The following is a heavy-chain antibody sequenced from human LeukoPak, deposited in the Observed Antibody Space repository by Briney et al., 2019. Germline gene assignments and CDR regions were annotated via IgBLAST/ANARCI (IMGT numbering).Heavy chain of an antibody. J-gene: IGHJ4*02. V-gene: IGHV1-2*02. Sequence: ASVKVSCKASGYTFTGYYMHWVRQAPGQGLEWMGWISPNNGGTNYAQKFQGRVTMTRDTSISTAYMELSRLTSDDTAVYYCARGRGTTSSNFDYWGQGNLVTVSS. CDR1: GYTFTGYY. D-gene: IGHD2-2*01. CDR3: ARGRGTTSSNFDY. CDR2: ISPNNGGT.